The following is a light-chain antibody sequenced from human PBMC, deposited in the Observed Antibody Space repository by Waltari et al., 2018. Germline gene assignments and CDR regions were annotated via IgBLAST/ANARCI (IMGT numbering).Light chain of an antibody. CDR1: QSLLQSDGNTY. Sequence: DVVMTQSPLSLTVTPGQSASMTCRSSQSLLQSDGNTYLSWFLQKPGQPPRRLIYKVSNRDSGVPDRFSGNGAGTDFTLKISRVEAEDVGIYYCMQGTHLPPWTFGQGTKVEIK. CDR2: KVS. J-gene: IGKJ1*01. CDR3: MQGTHLPPWT. V-gene: IGKV2-30*02.